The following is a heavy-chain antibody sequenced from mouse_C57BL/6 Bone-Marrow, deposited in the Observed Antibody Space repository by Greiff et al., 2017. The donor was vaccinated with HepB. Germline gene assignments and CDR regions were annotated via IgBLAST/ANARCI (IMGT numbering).Heavy chain of an antibody. Sequence: EVKLVESGAELVRPGASVKLSCTASGFNIKDDYMHWVKQRPEQGLEWIGWIDPENGDTEYASKFQGKATITADTSSNTAYLQLSSLTSEDTAVYYCTGRWLRNYWGQGTTLTVSS. CDR2: IDPENGDT. CDR3: TGRWLRNY. CDR1: GFNIKDDY. V-gene: IGHV14-4*01. D-gene: IGHD2-3*01. J-gene: IGHJ2*01.